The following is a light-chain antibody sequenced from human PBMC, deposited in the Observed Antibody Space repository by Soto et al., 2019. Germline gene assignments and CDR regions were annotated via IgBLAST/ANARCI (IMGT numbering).Light chain of an antibody. CDR3: HQRQSWPRT. V-gene: IGKV3-11*01. CDR1: QAVNTR. Sequence: EIFLTPSPAPPSSFPGDRVTLSCRASQAVNTRLAWYQHKPGQAPRLLIYLASNRAAGVPARFSGSGSGTDFTLTISDVEPEDFAVYYCHQRQSWPRTFGQGTKVDIK. CDR2: LAS. J-gene: IGKJ1*01.